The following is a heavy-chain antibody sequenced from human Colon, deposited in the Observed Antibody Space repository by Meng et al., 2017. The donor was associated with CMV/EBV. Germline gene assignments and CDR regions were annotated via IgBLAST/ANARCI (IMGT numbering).Heavy chain of an antibody. CDR2: ISSSSSYI. CDR3: ARAQDIVLMVYAY. CDR1: GFTFSSYS. Sequence: GESLKISCAASGFTFSSYSMNWVRQAPGKGLEWVSSISSSSSYIYYADSVKGRFTISRDNAKNSVFLQMNSLRAEDTAVYYCARAQDIVLMVYAYWGQGTLVTVS. J-gene: IGHJ4*02. D-gene: IGHD2-8*01. V-gene: IGHV3-21*01.